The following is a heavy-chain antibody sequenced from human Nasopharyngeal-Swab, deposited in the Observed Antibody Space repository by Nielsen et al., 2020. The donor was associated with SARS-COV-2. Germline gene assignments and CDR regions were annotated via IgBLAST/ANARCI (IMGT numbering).Heavy chain of an antibody. V-gene: IGHV3-48*04. J-gene: IGHJ4*02. CDR2: ITSGNSV. CDR3: ARERGGGYGDY. Sequence: SLNISCATSSFTFSPYTMTWLLQAPGKFLQCISYITSGNSVQYADSVRGRFTISIDNAKNSLYLQMNSLTAEDTAVYYCARERGGGYGDYWGQGTLVTVSS. CDR1: SFTFSPYT. D-gene: IGHD5-12*01.